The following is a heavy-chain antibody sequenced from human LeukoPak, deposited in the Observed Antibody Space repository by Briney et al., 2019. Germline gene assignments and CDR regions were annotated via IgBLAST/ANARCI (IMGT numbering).Heavy chain of an antibody. Sequence: GGSLRLSCAASGFTFSTYLMNCYRQAPGKGLEGWSNLNQDASEIKYVAPVRGRFIISRDNTTNSLHLHMNSLSAEDTAVYYCATDRDNSDWQKRFDSWGQGNLGPVSS. J-gene: IGHJ4*02. CDR1: GFTFSTYL. CDR2: LNQDASEI. CDR3: ATDRDNSDWQKRFDS. D-gene: IGHD2-21*02. V-gene: IGHV3-7*01.